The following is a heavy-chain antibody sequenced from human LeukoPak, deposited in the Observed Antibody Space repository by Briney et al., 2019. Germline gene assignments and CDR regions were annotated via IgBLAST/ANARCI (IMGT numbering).Heavy chain of an antibody. D-gene: IGHD4/OR15-4a*01. CDR2: ISGDGVSP. J-gene: IGHJ4*02. Sequence: GGSLRLSCAASGFTFNNYALTWVRQTPGKGLECVSAISGDGVSPYYADSVRGRFTISRDNSKNTLYLQMNSLGVEDTAVYFCARDPGAFPYFFDCWGQGTLVTVSS. CDR1: GFTFNNYA. V-gene: IGHV3-23*01. CDR3: ARDPGAFPYFFDC.